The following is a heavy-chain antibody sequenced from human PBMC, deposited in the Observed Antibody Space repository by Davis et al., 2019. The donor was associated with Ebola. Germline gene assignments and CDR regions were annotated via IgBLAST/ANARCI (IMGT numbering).Heavy chain of an antibody. D-gene: IGHD3-3*01. V-gene: IGHV4-34*01. Sequence: PSETLSLTCAVYGGSFSGYYWSWIRQPPGKGLEWIGEINHSGSTNYNPSLKSRVTISVDTSKNQFSLKLSSVTAADTAVYYCARAAEWLFRFDYWGQGTLVTVSS. CDR3: ARAAEWLFRFDY. CDR2: INHSGST. J-gene: IGHJ4*02. CDR1: GGSFSGYY.